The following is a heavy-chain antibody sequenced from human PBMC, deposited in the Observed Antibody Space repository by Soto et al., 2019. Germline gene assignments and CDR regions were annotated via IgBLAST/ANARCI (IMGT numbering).Heavy chain of an antibody. Sequence: SETLSLTCAVSGGSISSGGYSWSWIRQPPGKGLEWIGYIYHSGSTYYNPSLKSRVTISVDRSKNQFSLKLSSVTAADTAVYYCARGGGYYYDSSGYYTLEYFQHWGQGTLVTGSS. CDR1: GGSISSGGYS. V-gene: IGHV4-30-2*01. CDR3: ARGGGYYYDSSGYYTLEYFQH. D-gene: IGHD3-22*01. J-gene: IGHJ1*01. CDR2: IYHSGST.